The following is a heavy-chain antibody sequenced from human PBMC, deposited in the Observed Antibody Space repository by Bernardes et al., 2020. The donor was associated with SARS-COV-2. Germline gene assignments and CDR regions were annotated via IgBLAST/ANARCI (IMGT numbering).Heavy chain of an antibody. CDR2: IYYSGST. J-gene: IGHJ4*02. V-gene: IGHV4-39*01. CDR3: ARQHLGGVTIFGVVTTDRYFDY. D-gene: IGHD3-3*01. CDR1: GGSISSSSYY. Sequence: LSLTCTVSGGSISSSSYYWGWIRQPPGKGLEWIGNIYYSGSTYYNPSLKSRVTISVDTSKNQFSLKLSSVTAADTAIYYCARQHLGGVTIFGVVTTDRYFDYWGQGTLVTVSS.